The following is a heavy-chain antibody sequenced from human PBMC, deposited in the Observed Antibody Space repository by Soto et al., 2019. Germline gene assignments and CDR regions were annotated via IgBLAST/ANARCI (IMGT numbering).Heavy chain of an antibody. D-gene: IGHD6-19*01. CDR1: GFTFSSYA. V-gene: IGHV3-48*04. CDR3: AREIGYSSGRPNFDY. CDR2: ISGSSSTV. Sequence: GGSLRLSCAASGFTFSSYAMNWVRQAPGKGLEWVSYISGSSSTVYYADSVQGRFTISRDNAKSSLFLQMNSLGADDTAVYYCAREIGYSSGRPNFDYWGQGTLVTVSS. J-gene: IGHJ4*02.